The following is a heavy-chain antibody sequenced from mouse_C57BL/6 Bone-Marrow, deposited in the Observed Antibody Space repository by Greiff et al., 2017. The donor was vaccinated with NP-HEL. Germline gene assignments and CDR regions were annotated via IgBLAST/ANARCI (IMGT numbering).Heavy chain of an antibody. CDR3: ARRDYDVYYFDD. V-gene: IGHV1-47*01. CDR1: GYTFTTYP. J-gene: IGHJ2*01. D-gene: IGHD2-4*01. CDR2: FHPYNDDT. Sequence: QVQLKESGAELVKPGASVKMSCKASGYTFTTYPIEWMKQNHGKSLEWIGNFHPYNDDTTYNEKFKGKATLTVEKSSSTVYLELSRLTSDDSAVYYCARRDYDVYYFDDWGQGTTLTVSS.